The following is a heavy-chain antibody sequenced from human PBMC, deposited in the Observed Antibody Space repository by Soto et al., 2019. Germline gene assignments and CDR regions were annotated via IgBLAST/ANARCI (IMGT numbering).Heavy chain of an antibody. Sequence: QITLKESGPTLVKPTQTLTLTCTFSGFSLSTSGVGVGWIRQPPGKALEWLALIYWDDDKRYSPSLKSRLTIXKXTSKTQVVLTMTNMDPVDTATYYCAHSYSSGWYNDYWGQGTLVTVSS. CDR2: IYWDDDK. J-gene: IGHJ4*02. V-gene: IGHV2-5*02. CDR3: AHSYSSGWYNDY. D-gene: IGHD6-19*01. CDR1: GFSLSTSGVG.